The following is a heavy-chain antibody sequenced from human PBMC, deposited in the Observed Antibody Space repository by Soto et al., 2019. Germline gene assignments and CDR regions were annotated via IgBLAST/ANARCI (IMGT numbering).Heavy chain of an antibody. V-gene: IGHV3-23*01. J-gene: IGHJ6*03. CDR2: ISGSGST. D-gene: IGHD3-16*01. Sequence: EVQLLESGGGLVQPGGSLRLSCAASGFTVSSYAMSWVRQAPGKGLEWVSVISGSGSTYSADSVKGRFTISRDSSKNTVDLQTNSLRAEDTAVYYCAKALRFTFTTGYYMDVWGRGTTGTVSS. CDR1: GFTVSSYA. CDR3: AKALRFTFTTGYYMDV.